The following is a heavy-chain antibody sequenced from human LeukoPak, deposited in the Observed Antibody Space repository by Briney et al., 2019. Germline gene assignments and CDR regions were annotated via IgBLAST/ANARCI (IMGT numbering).Heavy chain of an antibody. CDR2: IYTSGST. CDR3: ASVAIFGPTPNYYYYYMDV. Sequence: TSETLSLTCTVSGGSISSYYWSWIRQPPGKGLEWIGYIYTSGSTNYNPSLKSRVTISVDTSKNQFSLKLSPVTAADTAVYYCASVAIFGPTPNYYYYYMDVWGKRTTVTVSS. J-gene: IGHJ6*03. V-gene: IGHV4-4*09. CDR1: GGSISSYY. D-gene: IGHD3-3*01.